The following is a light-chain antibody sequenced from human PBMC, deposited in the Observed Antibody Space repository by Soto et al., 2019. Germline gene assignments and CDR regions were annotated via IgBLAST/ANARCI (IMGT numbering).Light chain of an antibody. V-gene: IGKV3-20*01. J-gene: IGKJ1*01. CDR1: QSVSSSY. Sequence: IVLTQSPGTLSLSPGERATLSCRASQSVSSSYLAWYQQKPGQAPRLLIYGASSRATGIPDRFSGSGSGTDFTLTISRLDPEDFAVYYCQQYGSSPLTFGQGTKA. CDR3: QQYGSSPLT. CDR2: GAS.